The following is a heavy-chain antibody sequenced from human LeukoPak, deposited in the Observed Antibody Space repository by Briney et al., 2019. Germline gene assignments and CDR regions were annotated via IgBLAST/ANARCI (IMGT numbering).Heavy chain of an antibody. CDR3: AKDPKTEGLKVTYYFDY. D-gene: IGHD4-11*01. V-gene: IGHV3-23*01. Sequence: HPGGSLRLSCAASGFTFSSYAMSWVRQAPGKGLEWVSAISGSGGSTYYADSVKGRFTISRDNSKNTLYLQMNSLRAEDTAVYYCAKDPKTEGLKVTYYFDYWGQGTLVTVSS. J-gene: IGHJ4*02. CDR1: GFTFSSYA. CDR2: ISGSGGST.